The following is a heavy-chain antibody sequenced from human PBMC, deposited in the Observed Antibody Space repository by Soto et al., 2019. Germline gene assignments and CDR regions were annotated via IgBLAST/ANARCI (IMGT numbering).Heavy chain of an antibody. CDR2: INPNGGAT. V-gene: IGHV1-46*04. CDR1: GYTFSTYY. Sequence: QVQLVQSGAEVKKPGASVKVSCKASGYTFSTYYLHWVRQAPGQGLEWMGVINPNGGATSYAQKLQGRVTRTRDTSPNTVYMELRSLTSEDTASYYCARLRFLGYYGMDVWGQGTTVTVSS. J-gene: IGHJ6*02. CDR3: ARLRFLGYYGMDV. D-gene: IGHD3-3*01.